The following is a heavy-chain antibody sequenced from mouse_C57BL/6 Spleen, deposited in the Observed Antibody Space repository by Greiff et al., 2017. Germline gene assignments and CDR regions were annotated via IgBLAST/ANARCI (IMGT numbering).Heavy chain of an antibody. V-gene: IGHV5-9-1*02. Sequence: EVKLMDSGAGLVKPGGSLKLSCAASGFTFSSYGMSWVRQTPEKRLEWVAYISSGGDYIYYADTVKGRFTISRDNARNTLYLQMSSLKSEDTAMYYCTRDGGYYFDYWGQGTTLTVSS. D-gene: IGHD2-3*01. CDR1: GFTFSSYG. J-gene: IGHJ2*01. CDR2: ISSGGDYI. CDR3: TRDGGYYFDY.